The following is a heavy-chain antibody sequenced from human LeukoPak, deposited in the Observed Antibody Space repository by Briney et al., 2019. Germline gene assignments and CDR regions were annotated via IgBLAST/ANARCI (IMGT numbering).Heavy chain of an antibody. J-gene: IGHJ4*02. CDR2: IRRSTSGGTT. CDR1: AFAFGDFGDHA. Sequence: HSGGSLRLSCTSSAFAFGDFGDHAMSWVRQAPGKGLEWVGFIRRSTSGGTTEYAASVKGRFTISRDDSKSIAYLQMNSLKTEDTAVYYCTRPDYWGQGTLVTVSS. V-gene: IGHV3-49*04. CDR3: TRPDY.